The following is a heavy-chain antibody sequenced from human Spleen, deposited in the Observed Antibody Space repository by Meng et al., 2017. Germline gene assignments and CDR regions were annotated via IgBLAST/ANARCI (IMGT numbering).Heavy chain of an antibody. J-gene: IGHJ6*02. CDR3: ARDRSYAMDV. CDR2: LNSDGTET. D-gene: IGHD6-6*01. V-gene: IGHV3-74*01. CDR1: GGSFSVSW. Sequence: ETLSLTCAVYGGSFSVSWMHWVRQPPGKGLEWVSGLNSDGTETNYADSVKGRFSLSRDNTKNAVYLEINSLRAEDTAVYYCARDRSYAMDVWGQGTTVTVSS.